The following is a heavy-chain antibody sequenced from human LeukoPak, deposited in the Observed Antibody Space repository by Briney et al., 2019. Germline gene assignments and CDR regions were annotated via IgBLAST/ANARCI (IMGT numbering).Heavy chain of an antibody. J-gene: IGHJ4*02. D-gene: IGHD4-17*01. Sequence: GSLRLSCAASGFTFSSYSMNWVRQPPGKGLEWIGEIYHTGSTNYNPSLKSRVTISIDKSKNQFSLRLYSVTAADTAVYYCARSYGDYLFDYWGQGTLVTVSS. CDR2: IYHTGST. CDR3: ARSYGDYLFDY. V-gene: IGHV4-4*02. CDR1: GFTFSSYSM.